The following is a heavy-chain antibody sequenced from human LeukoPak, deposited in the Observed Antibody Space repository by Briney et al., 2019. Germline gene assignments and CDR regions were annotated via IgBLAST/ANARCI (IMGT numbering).Heavy chain of an antibody. J-gene: IGHJ3*02. CDR1: GFTFSSYS. CDR3: AKGATDAFDI. V-gene: IGHV3-21*04. Sequence: GGSLRLSCAASGFTFSSYSMNWVRQAPGKGLEWVSSITSSSTYIYYADSVKGRFTISRDNAKNSLYLQMNSLRAEDTAVYYCAKGATDAFDIWGQGTMVTVSS. CDR2: ITSSSTYI.